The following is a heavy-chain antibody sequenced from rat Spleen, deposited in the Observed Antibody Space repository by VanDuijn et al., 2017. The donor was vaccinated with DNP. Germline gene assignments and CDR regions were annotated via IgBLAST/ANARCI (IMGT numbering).Heavy chain of an antibody. CDR3: TRSNSGWFAY. V-gene: IGHV2-43*01. Sequence: QVQLKESGPGLVQPSETLSLTCTVSGFSLTSYHVSWVRQPPGKGLEWMGVIWTGGSTAYNSLLKSRLSISRDTAKSQVVLKMNSLQTEDTAIYFCTRSNSGWFAYWGQGTLVTVSS. CDR1: GFSLTSYH. J-gene: IGHJ3*01. D-gene: IGHD4-3*01. CDR2: IWTGGST.